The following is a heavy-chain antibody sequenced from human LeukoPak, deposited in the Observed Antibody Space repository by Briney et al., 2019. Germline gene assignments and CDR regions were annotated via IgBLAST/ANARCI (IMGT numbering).Heavy chain of an antibody. Sequence: ASVKVSCKASGYTFTSYGISWVRQATGQGLEWMGWMNPNSGNTGYAQKFQGRVTITRNTSISTAYMELSSLRSEDTAVYYCARGPLYYDFWSGYSDYFDYWGQGTLVTVSS. J-gene: IGHJ4*02. V-gene: IGHV1-8*03. CDR3: ARGPLYYDFWSGYSDYFDY. CDR1: GYTFTSYG. CDR2: MNPNSGNT. D-gene: IGHD3-3*01.